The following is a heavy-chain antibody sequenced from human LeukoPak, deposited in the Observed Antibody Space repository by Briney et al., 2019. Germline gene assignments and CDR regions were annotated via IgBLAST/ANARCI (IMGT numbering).Heavy chain of an antibody. V-gene: IGHV1-69*01. D-gene: IGHD6-13*01. CDR1: GGTFSSYA. CDR3: ARDGIRGIAAPGTTWFDP. CDR2: IIPIFGTA. Sequence: GASVKVSCKASGGTFSSYAISWVRQAPGQGLEWMGGIIPIFGTANYAQKFQGRVTITADESTSTAYMELSSLRSEDTAVYYCARDGIRGIAAPGTTWFDPWGQGTLVTVSS. J-gene: IGHJ5*02.